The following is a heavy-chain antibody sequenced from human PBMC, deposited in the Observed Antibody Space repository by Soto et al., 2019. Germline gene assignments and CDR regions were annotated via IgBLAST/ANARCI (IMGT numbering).Heavy chain of an antibody. V-gene: IGHV4-30-2*01. Sequence: SETLSLTCGVSGGSLSGATYSWNWIRQPPGKGLEWIGYIFPSGTTYYNPSLKSRVAISIDVSKNQFSLSLRSLTAADTAVYYCARSREFDYWSQGTLVTVSS. J-gene: IGHJ4*02. CDR3: ARSREFDY. CDR2: IFPSGTT. CDR1: GGSLSGATYS.